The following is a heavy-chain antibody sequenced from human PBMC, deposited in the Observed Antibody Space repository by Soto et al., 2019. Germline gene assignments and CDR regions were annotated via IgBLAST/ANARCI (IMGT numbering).Heavy chain of an antibody. CDR3: PRGRYGDY. CDR2: ISAHNGNT. J-gene: IGHJ4*02. V-gene: IGHV1-18*01. Sequence: QVHLVQSGAEVKKPGASVKVSCKGSGYAFTTYGITWVRQAPGQGLEWMGWISAHNGNTNYAQKLQGRVTVTRDTSTSTAYMELRSLRSDDTAVYYCPRGRYGDYWGQGALVTVSS. CDR1: GYAFTTYG. D-gene: IGHD1-1*01.